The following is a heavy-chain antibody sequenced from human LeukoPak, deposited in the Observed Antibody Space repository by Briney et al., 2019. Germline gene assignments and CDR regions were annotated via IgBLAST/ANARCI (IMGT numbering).Heavy chain of an antibody. J-gene: IGHJ6*02. CDR1: GGSFSSGSYY. D-gene: IGHD3-10*01. CDR3: ARELGSDYYGSGSPHYYGMDV. Sequence: SETLSLTCTVSGGSFSSGSYYWSWIRQPPGKGLEWIGYIYYSGSTNYNPSLKSRVTISVDTSKNQFSLKLSSVTAADTAVYYCARELGSDYYGSGSPHYYGMDVWGQGTTVTVSS. CDR2: IYYSGST. V-gene: IGHV4-61*01.